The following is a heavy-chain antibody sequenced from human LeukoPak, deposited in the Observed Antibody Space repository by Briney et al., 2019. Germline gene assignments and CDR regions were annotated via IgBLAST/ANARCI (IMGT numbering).Heavy chain of an antibody. D-gene: IGHD6-19*01. CDR1: GFTFRNSD. CDR2: IQADGGNK. V-gene: IGHV3-30*12. Sequence: GGSLRLSCAASGFTFRNSDMHWVRQAPGKGPEWVAFIQADGGNKYYADSVKGRFTISRDNAKNSLYLQMNSLRAEDTAVYYCARTPTYSSGCPDYWGQGTLVTVSS. J-gene: IGHJ4*02. CDR3: ARTPTYSSGCPDY.